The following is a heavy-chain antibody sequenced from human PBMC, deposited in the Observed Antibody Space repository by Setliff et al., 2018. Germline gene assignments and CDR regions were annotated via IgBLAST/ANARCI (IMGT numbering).Heavy chain of an antibody. D-gene: IGHD3-3*01. Sequence: ASVKVSCKASGFTLTSYPIHWVRQAPGQRLEWMGWINPDNGNRKYSQRFQGRVTITRDTSASTVFLELSTLRSEDTAVYYCTRVALPVLRFLEWFQFGNSYYYYYYMDVWGKGTTVTVSS. CDR1: GFTLTSYP. J-gene: IGHJ6*03. V-gene: IGHV1-3*01. CDR3: TRVALPVLRFLEWFQFGNSYYYYYYMDV. CDR2: INPDNGNR.